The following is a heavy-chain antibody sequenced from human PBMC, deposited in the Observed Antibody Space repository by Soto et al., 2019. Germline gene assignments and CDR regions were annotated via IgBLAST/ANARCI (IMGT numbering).Heavy chain of an antibody. J-gene: IGHJ2*01. CDR3: AHRRLGPRNYGDYEHPFSS. D-gene: IGHD4-17*01. CDR1: GFSLSTSGVG. V-gene: IGHV2-5*02. CDR2: IYWDDDK. Sequence: QITLKAYGPTLVKPTQTLTLTCTFSGFSLSTSGVGVGWIRPPPGKTLEWLALIYWDDDKRSSPSLKRRLTITKDTSKNQVVLTMTNMDPVDTATYYCAHRRLGPRNYGDYEHPFSSWGGGTIVTVSS.